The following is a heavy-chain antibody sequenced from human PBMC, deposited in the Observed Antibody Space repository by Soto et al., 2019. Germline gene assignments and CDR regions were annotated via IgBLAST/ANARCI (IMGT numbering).Heavy chain of an antibody. V-gene: IGHV4-34*01. CDR2: INHSGST. Sequence: QVQLQQWGAGLLKPSETLSLTCAVYGGSFSGYYWSWIRQPPGKGLEWIGEINHSGSTNYNPSLKSRVTISVETYKNQFSLKLSSVTAADTAVYYCARDGNNDAFDIWGQGTMVTVSS. CDR1: GGSFSGYY. J-gene: IGHJ3*02. CDR3: ARDGNNDAFDI.